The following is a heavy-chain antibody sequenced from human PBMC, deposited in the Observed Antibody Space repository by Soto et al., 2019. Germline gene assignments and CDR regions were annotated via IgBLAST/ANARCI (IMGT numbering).Heavy chain of an antibody. J-gene: IGHJ6*02. CDR1: GFTFSSYG. CDR2: ISYDGSNK. Sequence: PGGSLRLSCAASGFTFSSYGMHWVRQAPGKGLEWVAVISYDGSNKYYADSVKGRFTISRDNSKNTLYLQMNSLRAEDTAVYYCAKDREFDDFWSGYYSLYYYYGMDVWGQGTTVTVSS. D-gene: IGHD3-3*01. V-gene: IGHV3-30*18. CDR3: AKDREFDDFWSGYYSLYYYYGMDV.